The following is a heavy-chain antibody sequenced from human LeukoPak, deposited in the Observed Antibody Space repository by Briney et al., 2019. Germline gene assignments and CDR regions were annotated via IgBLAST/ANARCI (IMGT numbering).Heavy chain of an antibody. Sequence: PSETLSLTCTVSGGSISSYYWSWIRQPPGKGLEWIGYIYYSGSTNYNPSLKSRVTISVDTSKNQFSLKLSSVTAADTAVYYCARRLGYCSGGSCWDDAFDIWGQGTMVTVSS. J-gene: IGHJ3*02. CDR1: GGSISSYY. V-gene: IGHV4-59*08. CDR2: IYYSGST. CDR3: ARRLGYCSGGSCWDDAFDI. D-gene: IGHD2-15*01.